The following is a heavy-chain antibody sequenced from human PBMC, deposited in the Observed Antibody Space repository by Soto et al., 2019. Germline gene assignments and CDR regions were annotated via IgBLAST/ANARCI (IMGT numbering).Heavy chain of an antibody. Sequence: GESLKISCKASGYTFTSYYMHWVRQAPGQGLEWMGIINPSGGSTSYAQKFQGRVTMTRDTSTSTVYMELSSLRSEDTAVYYCARDSEGLLWFGETDPWKPNYFDYWGQGTLVTVSS. V-gene: IGHV1-46*03. CDR1: GYTFTSYY. D-gene: IGHD3-10*01. CDR2: INPSGGST. CDR3: ARDSEGLLWFGETDPWKPNYFDY. J-gene: IGHJ4*02.